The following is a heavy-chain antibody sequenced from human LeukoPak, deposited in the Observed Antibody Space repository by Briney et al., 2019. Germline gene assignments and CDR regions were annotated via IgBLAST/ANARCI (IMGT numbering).Heavy chain of an antibody. CDR1: GYTLTELS. J-gene: IGHJ4*02. D-gene: IGHD3-22*01. V-gene: IGHV1-24*01. CDR2: FDPEDGET. CDR3: ATAEGTSGYFDFDY. Sequence: ASVKVSCKVSGYTLTELSMHWVRQAPGKGLEWMGGFDPEDGETIYAQKFQGRVTMTEDTSTDTAYMELSSLRSEDTAVYYCATAEGTSGYFDFDYWGQGTLVTVSS.